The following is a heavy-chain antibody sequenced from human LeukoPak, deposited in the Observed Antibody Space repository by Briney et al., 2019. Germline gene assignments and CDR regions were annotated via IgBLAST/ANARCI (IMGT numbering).Heavy chain of an antibody. CDR1: GFTFSSYS. D-gene: IGHD5-18*01. V-gene: IGHV3-30-3*01. CDR3: ASHMAAIYYFDY. Sequence: PGRSLRLSCEVSGFTFSSYSMHWVRQAPGKGLEWVAAISYDGSNEYYAGSVKGRFTISRDASKSTLYLQMSSLTAEDTAVYYCASHMAAIYYFDYWGQGTLVTVSS. J-gene: IGHJ4*02. CDR2: ISYDGSNE.